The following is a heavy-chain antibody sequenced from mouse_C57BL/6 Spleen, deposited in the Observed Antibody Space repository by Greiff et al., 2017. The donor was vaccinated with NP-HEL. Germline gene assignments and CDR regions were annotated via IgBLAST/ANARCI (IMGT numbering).Heavy chain of an antibody. J-gene: IGHJ1*03. D-gene: IGHD1-1*01. Sequence: QVQLKESGPGLVQPSQSLSITCTVSGFSLTSYGVHWVRQSPGKGLEWLGVIWRGGSTDYNAAFMSRLSITKDNSKSQVFFKMNSLQADDTAIYYCAKNHGSSYWYCDVWGTGTTVTVSS. CDR1: GFSLTSYG. V-gene: IGHV2-5*01. CDR3: AKNHGSSYWYCDV. CDR2: IWRGGST.